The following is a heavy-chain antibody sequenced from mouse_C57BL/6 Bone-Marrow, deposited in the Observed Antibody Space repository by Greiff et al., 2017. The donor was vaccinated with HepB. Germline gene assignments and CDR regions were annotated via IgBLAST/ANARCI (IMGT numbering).Heavy chain of an antibody. CDR3: ASLNYYGSSSWFAY. Sequence: VQLQQSGPGLVAPSQSLSITCTVSGFSLTSYGVDWVRQSPGKGLEWLGVIWGVGSTNYNSALKSRLSISKDNSKSQVFLKMNSLQTDDTAMYYCASLNYYGSSSWFAYWGQGTLVTVSA. J-gene: IGHJ3*01. CDR1: GFSLTSYG. D-gene: IGHD1-1*01. V-gene: IGHV2-6*01. CDR2: IWGVGST.